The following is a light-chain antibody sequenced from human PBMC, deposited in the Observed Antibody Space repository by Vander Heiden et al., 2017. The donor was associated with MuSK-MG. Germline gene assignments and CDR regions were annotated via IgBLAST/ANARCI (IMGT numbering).Light chain of an antibody. CDR1: QGISNS. CDR3: QQYYSPPHT. CDR2: GAS. J-gene: IGKJ4*01. Sequence: DIQMTQSPSSLSASVGDRVTITCRASQGISNSLAWYQQKPGKAPKLLLYGASRLESGVPSRFSGSGSGTDNTLTISSIQPEDFATYYCQQYYSPPHTFGGGTKVENK. V-gene: IGKV1-NL1*01.